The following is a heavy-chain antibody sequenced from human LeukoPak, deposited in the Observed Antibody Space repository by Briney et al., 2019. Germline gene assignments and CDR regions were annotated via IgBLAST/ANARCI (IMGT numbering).Heavy chain of an antibody. D-gene: IGHD6-19*01. CDR2: ISSSSSYI. V-gene: IGHV3-21*01. CDR3: ARSTVAATVAFDI. Sequence: GGPLRLSCAASGFTFSSYTMNWVRQAPVKGLEWVSSISSSSSYIYYADPVKGRFTISRDNAKNSLYLQMNSLGAEDTAVYYCARSTVAATVAFDIWGQGTMVTVSS. CDR1: GFTFSSYT. J-gene: IGHJ3*02.